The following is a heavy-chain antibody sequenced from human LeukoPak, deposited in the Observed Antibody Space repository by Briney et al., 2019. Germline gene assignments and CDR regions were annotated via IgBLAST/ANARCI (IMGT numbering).Heavy chain of an antibody. J-gene: IGHJ4*02. D-gene: IGHD6-13*01. CDR3: ARSSGWYPFDY. CDR2: INHSGST. CDR1: GDSVSSNNYY. V-gene: IGHV4-39*07. Sequence: PSETLSLTCTVSGDSVSSNNYYWSWIRQPPGEGLEWIGEINHSGSTNYNPSLKSRVTISVDTSKNQFSLKLSSVTAADTAVYYCARSSGWYPFDYWGQGTLVTVSS.